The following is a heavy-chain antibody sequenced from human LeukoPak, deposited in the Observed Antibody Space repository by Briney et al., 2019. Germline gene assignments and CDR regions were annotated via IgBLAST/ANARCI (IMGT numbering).Heavy chain of an antibody. CDR3: ARVTVARPFGELLPIT. V-gene: IGHV1-69*04. J-gene: IGHJ5*02. CDR2: IIPILGIA. D-gene: IGHD3-10*01. Sequence: SVKVSCKASGGTFSSYAISWVRQAPGQGLEWMGRIIPILGIANYAQKFQGRVTITADKSTSTAYMELSSLRSEDTAVYYCARVTVARPFGELLPITWGQGTLVTVSS. CDR1: GGTFSSYA.